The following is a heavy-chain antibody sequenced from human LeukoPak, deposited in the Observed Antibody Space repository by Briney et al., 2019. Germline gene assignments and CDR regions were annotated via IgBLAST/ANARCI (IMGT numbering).Heavy chain of an antibody. D-gene: IGHD3-22*01. CDR2: IYYSGST. Sequence: PSETLSLTCTVSGGSISSYYWSWIRQPPGKGLEWIGYIYYSGSTNYNPSLKSRVTISVDTSKNQFSLKLSSATAADTAVYYCAKSGAYYYDSSGYFDYWGQGTLVTVSS. V-gene: IGHV4-59*08. CDR1: GGSISSYY. CDR3: AKSGAYYYDSSGYFDY. J-gene: IGHJ4*02.